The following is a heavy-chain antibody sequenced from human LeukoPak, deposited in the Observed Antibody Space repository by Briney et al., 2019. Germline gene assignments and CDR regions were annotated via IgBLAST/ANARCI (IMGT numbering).Heavy chain of an antibody. CDR2: ISAYNGNT. CDR1: GYTFTSYG. CDR3: ARDGVVRYCSGGSCYRTTTDY. Sequence: ASVKVSCKASGYTFTSYGISWVRQAPGQGLEWMGWISAYNGNTNYAQKLQGRVTMTTDTSTSTAYMELRSLRSDDTAVYYCARDGVVRYCSGGSCYRTTTDYWGQGTLVTVSS. V-gene: IGHV1-18*01. J-gene: IGHJ4*02. D-gene: IGHD2-15*01.